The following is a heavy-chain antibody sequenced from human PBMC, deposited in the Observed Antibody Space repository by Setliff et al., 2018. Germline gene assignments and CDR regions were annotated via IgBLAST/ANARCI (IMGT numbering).Heavy chain of an antibody. V-gene: IGHV3-15*01. J-gene: IGHJ6*02. Sequence: PGGSLRLSCAASGFTFSNAWMSWVRQAPGKGLEWVGRIKSRTEGGTTDYAAPVKGRFTISRDDPGNTLYLQMSSLKTEDTAVYYCAKVNNRFWSGYYPYYYGMDVWGQGTTVTVSS. CDR3: AKVNNRFWSGYYPYYYGMDV. D-gene: IGHD3-3*01. CDR2: IKSRTEGGTT. CDR1: GFTFSNAW.